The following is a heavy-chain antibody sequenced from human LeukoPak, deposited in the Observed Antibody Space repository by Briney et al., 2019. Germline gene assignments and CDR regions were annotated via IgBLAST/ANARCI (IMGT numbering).Heavy chain of an antibody. Sequence: GVLRLSTGASAGSSSSYNKNWGCQRPATGLERVAFISSSSGHINFADSVMGRFTISRDNANNSLYLQMHSLMTEDTAIFYYSRLWASRLSAFAPGAQETLFTVS. V-gene: IGHV3-21*01. CDR1: AGSSSSYN. CDR3: SRLWASRLSAFAP. J-gene: IGHJ5*02. D-gene: IGHD3-16*01. CDR2: ISSSSGHI.